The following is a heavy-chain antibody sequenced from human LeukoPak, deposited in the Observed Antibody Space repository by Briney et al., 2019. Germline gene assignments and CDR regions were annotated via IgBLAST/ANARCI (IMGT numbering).Heavy chain of an antibody. D-gene: IGHD3-3*01. Sequence: PSETLSLTCTVSGGSISSYYWSWIRQPPGKGLEWIGYIYYSGSTNYNPSLKSRVTISVDTSKNQFSLKLRSVTAADTAVYYCARVASITILGSGYYYYYYMDVWGKGTTVTVSS. V-gene: IGHV4-59*01. J-gene: IGHJ6*03. CDR3: ARVASITILGSGYYYYYYMDV. CDR1: GGSISSYY. CDR2: IYYSGST.